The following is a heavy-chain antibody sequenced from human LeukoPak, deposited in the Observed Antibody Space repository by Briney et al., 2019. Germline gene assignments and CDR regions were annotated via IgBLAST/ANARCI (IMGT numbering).Heavy chain of an antibody. CDR1: GFTFRNYW. V-gene: IGHV3-74*01. CDR2: INDDGTFT. J-gene: IGHJ4*02. CDR3: ARAGPWGLDY. Sequence: GGSLRLSCAASGFTFRNYWMHWVRQVPGKGLVWVSRINDDGTFTTYADSVKGRFIISRDNAKNTLYLQMNSLRVEDTAVYYCARAGPWGLDYWGQGTLVTVSS. D-gene: IGHD7-27*01.